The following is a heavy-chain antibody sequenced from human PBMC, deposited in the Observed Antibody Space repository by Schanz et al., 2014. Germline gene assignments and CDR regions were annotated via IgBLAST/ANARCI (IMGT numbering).Heavy chain of an antibody. D-gene: IGHD2-2*01. J-gene: IGHJ4*02. CDR2: ISDSGDST. CDR1: EFSFSSFG. Sequence: VQLLESGGALVRPGGSLRLSCAASEFSFSSFGMTWIRQAPGKGLEWVSDISDSGDSTHYADSVKGRFTISRDNAKNSLFLQMNSLSAEDTAVYYCAKVAPAATYLDSWGLGTLVTVSS. CDR3: AKVAPAATYLDS. V-gene: IGHV3-48*04.